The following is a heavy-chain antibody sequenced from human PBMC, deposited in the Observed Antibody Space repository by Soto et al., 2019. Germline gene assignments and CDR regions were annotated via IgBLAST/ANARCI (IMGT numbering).Heavy chain of an antibody. V-gene: IGHV5-51*01. CDR2: IYPGDSDT. D-gene: IGHD6-19*01. Sequence: GESLKISCKGSGYSFTSYWIGWVRLMPGKGLEWMGIIYPGDSDTRYSPSFQGQVTISAVKSISTAYLQWSSLKAPDTAMYYCARGVGYSSGWEEGVYFDYWGQGTLVTVSS. CDR3: ARGVGYSSGWEEGVYFDY. CDR1: GYSFTSYW. J-gene: IGHJ4*02.